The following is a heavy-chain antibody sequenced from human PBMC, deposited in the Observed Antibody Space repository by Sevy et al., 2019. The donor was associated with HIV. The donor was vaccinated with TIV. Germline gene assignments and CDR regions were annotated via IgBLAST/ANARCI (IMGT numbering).Heavy chain of an antibody. V-gene: IGHV3-30*18. CDR2: ISHDGGKK. CDR1: GFIFDDYG. D-gene: IGHD4-17*01. Sequence: SLRLSCVGSGFIFDDYGMHWVRQAPGKGLERVALISHDGGKKYYADSVKGRFTISRNNFKNTLYLQMNTLRRDDTAAYFCTKHPPVYGDFPYGMDVWGQGTTVIVSS. J-gene: IGHJ6*02. CDR3: TKHPPVYGDFPYGMDV.